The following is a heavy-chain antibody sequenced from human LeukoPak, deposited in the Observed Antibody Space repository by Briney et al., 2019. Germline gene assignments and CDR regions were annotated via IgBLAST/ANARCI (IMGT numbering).Heavy chain of an antibody. CDR3: ARDRALYDRSGYYYTEDDY. CDR1: GFTFSNYW. Sequence: GGSLRLSCAASGFTFSNYWMSWVRQAPGKGLEWVANIKQDGSEKYYVDSVKGRFTTSRDNAENSLYLQMNSLRAEDTAVYYCARDRALYDRSGYYYTEDDYWGQGTLVTVSS. V-gene: IGHV3-7*01. D-gene: IGHD3-22*01. CDR2: IKQDGSEK. J-gene: IGHJ4*02.